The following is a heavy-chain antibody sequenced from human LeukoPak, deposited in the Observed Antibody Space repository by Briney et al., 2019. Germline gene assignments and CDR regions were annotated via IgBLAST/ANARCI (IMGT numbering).Heavy chain of an antibody. V-gene: IGHV4-4*07. J-gene: IGHJ6*03. Sequence: SETLSLTCTVSGGSISSYYWSWIRQPAGKGLEWIGRIYTSGSTNYNPSLKSRVTMSVDTSKNQFSLKLSSVTAADTAVYYCAREAEDIVVVPAATYYYSYYMDVWGKGTTVTVSS. CDR3: AREAEDIVVVPAATYYYSYYMDV. CDR2: IYTSGST. D-gene: IGHD2-2*01. CDR1: GGSISSYY.